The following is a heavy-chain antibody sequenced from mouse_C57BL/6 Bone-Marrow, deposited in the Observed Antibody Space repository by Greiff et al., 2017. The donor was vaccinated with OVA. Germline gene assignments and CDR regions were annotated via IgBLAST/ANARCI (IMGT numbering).Heavy chain of an antibody. J-gene: IGHJ1*03. CDR3: TATVPYYGSSYGYFDV. CDR2: IDPENGDT. Sequence: EVQLQQSGPELVRPGASVKLSCTASGFNIKDDYMHWVKQRPEKSLEWIGWIDPENGDTEYASKFQGKATITADTSSNTAYLQLSSLTSEDTAVYYCTATVPYYGSSYGYFDVWGTGTTVTVSS. D-gene: IGHD1-1*01. CDR1: GFNIKDDY. V-gene: IGHV14-4*01.